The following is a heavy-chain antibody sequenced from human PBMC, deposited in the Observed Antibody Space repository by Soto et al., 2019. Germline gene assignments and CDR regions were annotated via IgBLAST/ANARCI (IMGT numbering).Heavy chain of an antibody. CDR2: INHSGST. CDR3: ARGDECSGGSCYDYYYYYGMDV. Sequence: SETLSLTCAVYGGSFSGYYWSWIRQPPGKGLEWIGEINHSGSTNYNPSLKSRVTISVDTSKNQFSLKLSSVTAADTAVYYCARGDECSGGSCYDYYYYYGMDVWGQGTTVTVSS. V-gene: IGHV4-34*01. CDR1: GGSFSGYY. D-gene: IGHD2-15*01. J-gene: IGHJ6*02.